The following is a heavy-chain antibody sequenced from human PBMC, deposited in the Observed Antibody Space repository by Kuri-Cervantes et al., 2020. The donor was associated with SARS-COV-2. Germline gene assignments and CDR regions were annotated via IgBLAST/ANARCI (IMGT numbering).Heavy chain of an antibody. CDR1: GGSFSGYY. Sequence: SETLSLTCAVYGGSFSGYYWSWIRQPPGKELEWIGSIYYSGSTYYNPSLKSRVTISVDTSKNQFSLQLNSVTPEDTAVYYCARDGPSVGATANNWFDPWGQGTLVTVSS. CDR2: IYYSGST. J-gene: IGHJ5*02. D-gene: IGHD1-26*01. CDR3: ARDGPSVGATANNWFDP. V-gene: IGHV4-34*01.